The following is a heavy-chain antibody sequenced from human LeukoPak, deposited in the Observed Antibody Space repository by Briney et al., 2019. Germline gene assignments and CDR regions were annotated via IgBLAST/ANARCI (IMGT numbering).Heavy chain of an antibody. V-gene: IGHV3-21*04. J-gene: IGHJ3*02. D-gene: IGHD6-13*01. CDR3: VRGLSISSSLYNDI. Sequence: PGESLRLSCAASGFTFSTYSMNWLRLAPGKGLEWVSSISPDSNYKYYVDSVKGRFTISRDNAKSSLYLQMNSLRAEDTAVYFCVRGLSISSSLYNDIWGQGTMVTVSS. CDR1: GFTFSTYS. CDR2: ISPDSNYK.